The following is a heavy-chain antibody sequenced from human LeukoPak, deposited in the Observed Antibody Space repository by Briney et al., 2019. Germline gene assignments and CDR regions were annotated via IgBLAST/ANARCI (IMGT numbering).Heavy chain of an antibody. CDR3: AHSLPYDHGLDY. V-gene: IGHV2-5*02. CDR2: IFWDDDK. J-gene: IGHJ4*02. CDR1: GFSPSTSGVG. Sequence: SGPTLVKPTQTLTLTCTFSGFSPSTSGVGVGWIRQPPGKALEWLAIIFWDDDKRYSPFLKSRLTITKDTSKNQVVLTMTNMDPVDTATYYCAHSLPYDHGLDYWGQGTLVTVSS. D-gene: IGHD3-16*01.